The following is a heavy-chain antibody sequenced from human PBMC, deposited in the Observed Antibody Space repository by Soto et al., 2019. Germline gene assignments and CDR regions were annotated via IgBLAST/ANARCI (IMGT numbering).Heavy chain of an antibody. J-gene: IGHJ6*02. V-gene: IGHV3-23*01. Sequence: GGSLRLSCAASGFTFSSYAMRWVRQAPGKGLEWVSAISGSGGSTYYADSVKGRFTISRDNSKNTLYLQMNSLRAEDTAVYYCAKVAVAGLSSDYYGMDVWGQGTTVTVSS. CDR2: ISGSGGST. CDR3: AKVAVAGLSSDYYGMDV. D-gene: IGHD6-19*01. CDR1: GFTFSSYA.